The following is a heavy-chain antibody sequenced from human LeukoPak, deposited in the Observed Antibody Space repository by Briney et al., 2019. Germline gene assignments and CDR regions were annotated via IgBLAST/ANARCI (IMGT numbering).Heavy chain of an antibody. CDR3: AKGSSWIQLWLLDY. Sequence: PGGSLRLSCAASGFTFSSYAMSWVRQAPGKGLEWVSAISGSGGSTYYADSVKGRFTTSRDNSKNTLYLQMNSLRAEDTAVYYCAKGSSWIQLWLLDYWGQGTLVTVSS. CDR1: GFTFSSYA. D-gene: IGHD5-18*01. J-gene: IGHJ4*02. V-gene: IGHV3-23*01. CDR2: ISGSGGST.